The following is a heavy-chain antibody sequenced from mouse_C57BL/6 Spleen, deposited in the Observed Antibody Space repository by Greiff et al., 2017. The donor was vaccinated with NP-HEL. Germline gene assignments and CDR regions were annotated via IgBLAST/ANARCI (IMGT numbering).Heavy chain of an antibody. CDR2: ISNLAYSI. CDR1: GFTFSDYG. D-gene: IGHD1-1*01. J-gene: IGHJ1*03. V-gene: IGHV5-15*01. CDR3: ARQGSTVVAHWYFDV. Sequence: EVKLVESGGGLVQPGGSLKLSCAASGFTFSDYGMAWVRQAPRKGPEWVAFISNLAYSIYYADTVTGRLTISRENAKNTLYMEMSSLRSEDTAMYYCARQGSTVVAHWYFDVWGTGTTVTVSS.